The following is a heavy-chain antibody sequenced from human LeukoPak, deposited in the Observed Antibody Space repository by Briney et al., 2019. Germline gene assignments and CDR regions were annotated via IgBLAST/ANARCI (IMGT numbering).Heavy chain of an antibody. V-gene: IGHV4-30-4*08. CDR3: ARITKLGILPLTFDY. CDR1: GGSISSGDYY. J-gene: IGHJ4*02. CDR2: IYYSGST. D-gene: IGHD7-27*01. Sequence: PSETLSLTCTVSGGSISSGDYYWSWIRQPPGKGLEWLGYIYYSGSTYYNPSLKSRVTISVDTSKNQFSLKLSSVTAADTAVYYCARITKLGILPLTFDYWGQGTLVTVSS.